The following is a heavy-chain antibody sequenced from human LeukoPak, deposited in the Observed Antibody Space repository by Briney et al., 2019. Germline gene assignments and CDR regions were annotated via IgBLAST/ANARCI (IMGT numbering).Heavy chain of an antibody. CDR2: ISGSDGTS. D-gene: IGHD3-16*02. CDR3: AKSLGVGGYTRYKGFDQ. J-gene: IGHJ4*02. Sequence: GGSLRLSCAASGFTFNSFAMNWVRQGPGQGLEGVSSISGSDGTSHYADFVKGRFTIPRDNSKNTLYLQMNSLRAEDTAAYYYAKSLGVGGYTRYKGFDQWGQGTLVVVSS. CDR1: GFTFNSFA. V-gene: IGHV3-23*01.